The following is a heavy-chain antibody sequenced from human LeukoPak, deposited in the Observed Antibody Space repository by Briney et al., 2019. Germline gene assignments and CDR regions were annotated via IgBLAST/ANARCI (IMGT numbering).Heavy chain of an antibody. Sequence: SGGSLRLSCAASGFTVSSNYMTWVRQAPGKGLEWVSVIYSGGSTYYADSVKGRFTISRDDSKNALYLQMNSLRAEDTAVYYCASGRPPGIIDYWGQGTLVTVSS. J-gene: IGHJ4*02. CDR2: IYSGGST. CDR1: GFTVSSNY. CDR3: ASGRPPGIIDY. V-gene: IGHV3-53*01. D-gene: IGHD1-14*01.